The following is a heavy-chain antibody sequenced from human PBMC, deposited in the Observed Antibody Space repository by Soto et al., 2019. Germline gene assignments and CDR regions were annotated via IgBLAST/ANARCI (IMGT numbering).Heavy chain of an antibody. V-gene: IGHV3-53*01. J-gene: IGHJ6*02. CDR2: IYNDGTT. CDR1: GLSVRNNY. Sequence: GGSLRLSCAASGLSVRNNYMSWVRQAPGMGLEWVSVIYNDGTTYYADSVKGRFTISRDTSKNTLSLQMDSLRAEDTAVYYCARAEYSSSWPLNYGMDVWGQGTTVTVSS. D-gene: IGHD6-13*01. CDR3: ARAEYSSSWPLNYGMDV.